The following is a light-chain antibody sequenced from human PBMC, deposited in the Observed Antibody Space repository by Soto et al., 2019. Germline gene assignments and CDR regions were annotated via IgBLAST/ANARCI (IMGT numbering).Light chain of an antibody. CDR2: AAS. J-gene: IGKJ2*01. V-gene: IGKV1-39*01. Sequence: DIQMTQSPSSLSASVGDRVTITCRASQSISSYLNWYHQKPGKAPKLLIYAASSLQSGVPSRFSGSGSGTDFTLTISSLQPEDFATYYCQQRYSTPQTLGQGTMLEMK. CDR3: QQRYSTPQT. CDR1: QSISSY.